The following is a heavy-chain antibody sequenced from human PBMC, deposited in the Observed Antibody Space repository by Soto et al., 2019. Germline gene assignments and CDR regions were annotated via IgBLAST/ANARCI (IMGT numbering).Heavy chain of an antibody. D-gene: IGHD6-13*01. Sequence: QVQLQQWGAGLLKPSETLSLTCAVYGGSFSGYYWSWIRQPPGKGLEGIGEINHSGSTNYNPSLKSRVTISVDTSKNQFSLKLSSVTAADTAVYYCARGRAGIAGQWGQGTLVTVSS. J-gene: IGHJ4*02. CDR1: GGSFSGYY. CDR3: ARGRAGIAGQ. V-gene: IGHV4-34*01. CDR2: INHSGST.